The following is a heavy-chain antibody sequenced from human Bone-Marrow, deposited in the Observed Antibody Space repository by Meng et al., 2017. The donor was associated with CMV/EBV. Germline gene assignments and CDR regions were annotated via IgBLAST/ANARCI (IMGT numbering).Heavy chain of an antibody. D-gene: IGHD2-8*02. CDR2: ISASRSYI. CDR3: ARDTGSLVYFDY. CDR1: GFTFSDYN. Sequence: GESLKISCAASGFTFSDYNMNWVRQAPGKGLEWVSTISASRSYIYYADSLKGRFTISRDNAKNSLYLQMNSLRPEDTAVYYCARDTGSLVYFDYRGQGTLVTVSS. V-gene: IGHV3-21*01. J-gene: IGHJ4*02.